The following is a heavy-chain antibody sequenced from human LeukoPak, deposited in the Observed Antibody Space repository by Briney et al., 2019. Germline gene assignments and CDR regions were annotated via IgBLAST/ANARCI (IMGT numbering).Heavy chain of an antibody. D-gene: IGHD2/OR15-2a*01. CDR1: GYTFSTYD. CDR2: MNPKSGNT. V-gene: IGHV1-8*01. J-gene: IGHJ6*03. Sequence: ASVKVSCKAAGYTFSTYDISWVRQATGQGLEWTGWMNPKSGNTLYAQKFQGRVTMTRNTSISTAYMELSSVRSEDTAVYYCARFLKNPVNRRGPANYYMDVWGKGTTVTISS. CDR3: ARFLKNPVNRRGPANYYMDV.